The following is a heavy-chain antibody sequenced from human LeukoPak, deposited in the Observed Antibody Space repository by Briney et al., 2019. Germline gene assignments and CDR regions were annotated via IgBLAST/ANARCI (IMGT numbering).Heavy chain of an antibody. Sequence: GESLQTSCKGSGYSFPTYWIAWVRQMPGKGLEWMGIIYPDESNIRYSPSLQGQVTISADKSINTAYLQWSSLKASDTAMYYCARPQSRGYSSSFEYWGQGTLVTVSS. CDR1: GYSFPTYW. V-gene: IGHV5-51*01. J-gene: IGHJ4*02. CDR3: ARPQSRGYSSSFEY. D-gene: IGHD2-2*03. CDR2: IYPDESNI.